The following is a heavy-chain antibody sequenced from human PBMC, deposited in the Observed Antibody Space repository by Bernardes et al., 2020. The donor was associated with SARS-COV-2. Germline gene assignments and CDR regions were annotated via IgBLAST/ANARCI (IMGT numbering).Heavy chain of an antibody. D-gene: IGHD6-13*01. CDR3: ARAGDLSWYDY. CDR2: INRGGGRT. CDR1: GFTFSGYT. V-gene: IGHV3-23*03. Sequence: GGSLRLSCAASGFTFSGYTMGWVRQAPGKGLEWVSDINRGGGRTYYVDSVKGRFTISRDNSKNMLCLQMNSLRAEDTAIYYCARAGDLSWYDYWGQGTLVTVSS. J-gene: IGHJ4*02.